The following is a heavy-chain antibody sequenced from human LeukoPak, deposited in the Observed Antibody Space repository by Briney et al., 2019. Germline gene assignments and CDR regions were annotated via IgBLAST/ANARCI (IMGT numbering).Heavy chain of an antibody. V-gene: IGHV4-61*02. CDR1: GASISIGSFY. CDR3: AREGDSGYCSGGSCYGWRNLDY. Sequence: SETLSLTCTVSGASISIGSFYWTWIRQPAGKGLEWIGRIYTSGGTDYSPSLKSRVTISVDTSKNQFSLKLSSVTAADTAVYYCAREGDSGYCSGGSCYGWRNLDYWGQGTLVTVSS. D-gene: IGHD2-15*01. J-gene: IGHJ4*02. CDR2: IYTSGGT.